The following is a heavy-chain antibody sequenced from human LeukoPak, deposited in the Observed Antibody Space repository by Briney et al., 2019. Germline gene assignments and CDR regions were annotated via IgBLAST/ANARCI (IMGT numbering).Heavy chain of an antibody. CDR3: ASSATEGQNRAPGEENYYMDV. D-gene: IGHD1-26*01. J-gene: IGHJ6*03. V-gene: IGHV4-34*01. Sequence: SETLSLTCAVYGGSFSSSYWSWIRQPPGKGLEWIGEISHSGSTKYHPSLKSRVTISVDTSKNQFSLKLSSVTAADTAVYYCASSATEGQNRAPGEENYYMDVWGKGTTVTVSS. CDR2: ISHSGST. CDR1: GGSFSSSY.